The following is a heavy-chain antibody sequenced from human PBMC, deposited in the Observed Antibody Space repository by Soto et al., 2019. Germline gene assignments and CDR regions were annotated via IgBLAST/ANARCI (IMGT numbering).Heavy chain of an antibody. CDR2: ISYDGSNK. J-gene: IGHJ4*02. D-gene: IGHD1-26*01. Sequence: QVQLVESGGGVVQPGRSLRLSCAASGFTFSNYGMHWVRQAPGKGLEWVALISYDGSNKYYADSVRGRFTISRDISSNTLYLQTNSLRPEDTAVYYCAKGWDSPGWGQGTLVTVSS. CDR1: GFTFSNYG. CDR3: AKGWDSPG. V-gene: IGHV3-30*18.